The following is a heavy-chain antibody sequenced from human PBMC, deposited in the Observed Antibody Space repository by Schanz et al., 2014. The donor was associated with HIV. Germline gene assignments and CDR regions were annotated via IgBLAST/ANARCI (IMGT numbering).Heavy chain of an antibody. CDR1: GFRFRSYW. Sequence: EVQLVESGGSLVQPGGSLRLSCAASGFRFRSYWMSWVRQAPGKGLQWVSSITDSGDKTDYTDSVKGRFTISRDNSRNTLFLQMDSLRVDDTAVYYCAQMGAFAAFDIWGHGTVVTVSS. J-gene: IGHJ3*02. D-gene: IGHD3-16*01. V-gene: IGHV3-23*04. CDR3: AQMGAFAAFDI. CDR2: ITDSGDKT.